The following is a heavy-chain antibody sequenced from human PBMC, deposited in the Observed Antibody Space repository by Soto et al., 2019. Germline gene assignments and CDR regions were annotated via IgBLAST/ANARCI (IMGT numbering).Heavy chain of an antibody. CDR2: LYSGGST. D-gene: IGHD2-2*02. V-gene: IGHV3-53*02. Sequence: EVQLVETGGGLIQPGGSLRLSCAASGFTVSNNYMSWVRQAPGKGLEWVSLLYSGGSTFYADSVKGRFTISRDNSKNTLSLQMNRLRAEDTDVYFCATYTSLDYWGQGTLVNVSS. J-gene: IGHJ4*02. CDR3: ATYTSLDY. CDR1: GFTVSNNY.